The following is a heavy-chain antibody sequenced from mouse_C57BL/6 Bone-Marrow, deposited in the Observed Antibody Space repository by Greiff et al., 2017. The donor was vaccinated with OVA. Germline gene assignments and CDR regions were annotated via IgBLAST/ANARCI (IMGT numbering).Heavy chain of an antibody. V-gene: IGHV1-75*01. CDR3: ASPYYSNYCWYFDV. CDR1: GYTFTDYY. J-gene: IGHJ1*03. CDR2: IFPGSGST. D-gene: IGHD2-5*01. Sequence: VQLQQSGPELVKPGASVKISCTASGYTFTDYYINWVKQRPGQGLEWIGWIFPGSGSTYYNEKFKGKATLTVDKSSSTAYMLLSSLTSEDSTVYYCASPYYSNYCWYFDVWGTGTTVTVSS.